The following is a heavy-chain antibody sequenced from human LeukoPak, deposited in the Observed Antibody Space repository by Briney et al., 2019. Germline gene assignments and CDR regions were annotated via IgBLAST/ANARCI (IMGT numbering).Heavy chain of an antibody. V-gene: IGHV3-21*01. CDR2: ISSSSSYI. D-gene: IGHD6-6*01. CDR1: GFTFSSYS. J-gene: IGHJ6*02. CDR3: ARDEASDYGMDV. Sequence: PGGSLRLSCAASGFTFSSYSMNWVRQAPGKGLEWVSSISSSSSYIYYADSVKGRFTISRDNAKNSLYLQMNSLRAEDTAVYYCARDEASDYGMDVWGQGTTVTVSS.